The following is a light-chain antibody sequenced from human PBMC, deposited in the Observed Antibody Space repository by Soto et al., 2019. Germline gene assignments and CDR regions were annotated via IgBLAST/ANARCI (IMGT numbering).Light chain of an antibody. CDR1: QGFSAW. Sequence: DIQMTQSPSTLSASVGDTVTITCRASQGFSAWLAWYQQKPGKAPNLLIYDGSNLESGVPSRFSGSGSGTEFTLTISSLQPDDFATYYCQHYNSYSEAFGQGTKVDIK. J-gene: IGKJ1*01. V-gene: IGKV1-5*01. CDR2: DGS. CDR3: QHYNSYSEA.